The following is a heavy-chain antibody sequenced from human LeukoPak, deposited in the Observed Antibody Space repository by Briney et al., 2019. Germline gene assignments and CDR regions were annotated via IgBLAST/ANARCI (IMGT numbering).Heavy chain of an antibody. V-gene: IGHV3-23*01. CDR1: GFTFSSYA. CDR2: ISGSGGST. CDR3: AKGDIVVVPAAIDAFDI. J-gene: IGHJ3*02. Sequence: PGGSLRLSCAASGFTFSSYAMSWVRQAPGKGLEWVSAISGSGGSTYYADSVKGRITISRDNSKNTLYLQMNSLRAEDTAVYYCAKGDIVVVPAAIDAFDIWGQGTMVTVSS. D-gene: IGHD2-2*01.